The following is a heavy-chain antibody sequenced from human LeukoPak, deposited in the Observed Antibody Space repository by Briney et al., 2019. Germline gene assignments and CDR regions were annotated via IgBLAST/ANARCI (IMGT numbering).Heavy chain of an antibody. CDR1: GFSFSDFY. CDR3: AREIVVGETGSYFGY. J-gene: IGHJ4*02. Sequence: AGGSLRLSCAASGFSFSDFYMTWIRQAPGKGLEWVSYITSGNTSTPLYYADSVKGRFTISRDNAKNSLYLQMNSLRAEDTAVYYCAREIVVGETGSYFGYWGQGILVTVSS. V-gene: IGHV3-11*01. D-gene: IGHD3-22*01. CDR2: ITSGNTSTPL.